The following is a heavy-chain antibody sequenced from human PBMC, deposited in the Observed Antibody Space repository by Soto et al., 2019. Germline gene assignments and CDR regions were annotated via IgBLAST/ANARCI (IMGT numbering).Heavy chain of an antibody. Sequence: SVIHPDTYEVYGGYFSGSYGRWLRQTPKKGLEWIGEINHSGSTNYNPSLKSRVTISVDTSKNQFSLKLSSVTAADTAVYFCARVTNIISRFSYRFDPWGQGTLVTVSS. CDR1: GGYFSGSY. D-gene: IGHD3-3*01. CDR3: ARVTNIISRFSYRFDP. CDR2: INHSGST. V-gene: IGHV4-34*01. J-gene: IGHJ5*02.